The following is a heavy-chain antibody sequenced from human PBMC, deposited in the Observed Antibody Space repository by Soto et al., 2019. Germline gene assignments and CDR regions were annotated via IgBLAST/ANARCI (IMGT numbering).Heavy chain of an antibody. D-gene: IGHD1-26*01. Sequence: QVQLVESGGGVVQPGRSLRLSCAASGFTFRNYAMHWVRQAPGKGLERVSVISYDGSSKTYGDSVKGRFTISRDTSQSTLYLNMNSLSAEDTAVYYCARIQQSSLRVFVGYWFDPWGQGTLVTVS. CDR3: ARIQQSSLRVFVGYWFDP. J-gene: IGHJ5*02. CDR2: ISYDGSSK. CDR1: GFTFRNYA. V-gene: IGHV3-30-3*01.